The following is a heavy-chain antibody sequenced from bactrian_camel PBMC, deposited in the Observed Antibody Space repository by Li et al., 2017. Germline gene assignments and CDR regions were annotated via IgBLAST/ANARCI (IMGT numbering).Heavy chain of an antibody. V-gene: IGHV3-2*01. Sequence: VQLVESGGGSVQAGGSLKLSCAATYDIVSKVYIAWFRQTPGKGLEWVSTIYTSSNTDYTGSAKGRFTASEDNDKGIVWLQMNDLRPEDTGMYYCATHLRTGRWNDAQKYLYWGQGPRSPSP. J-gene: IGHJ4*01. CDR1: YDIVSKVY. CDR2: IYTSSNT. D-gene: IGHD1*01. CDR3: ATHLRTGRWNDAQKYLY.